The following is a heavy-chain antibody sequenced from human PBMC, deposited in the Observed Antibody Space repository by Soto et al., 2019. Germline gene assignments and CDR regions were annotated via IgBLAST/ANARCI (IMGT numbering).Heavy chain of an antibody. D-gene: IGHD2-15*01. Sequence: QVQLQQWGAGLVKPSETLSLTCSVFGGSFSGYYWTWIRQSPGKGLECIREINQDGNTNYNPSFKRRLTISIATSKKKFSLKLRSVTAAETALYYCARLPYWSGDGCYTEVRRWFDSWGQGTQVTVSS. V-gene: IGHV4-34*01. CDR3: ARLPYWSGDGCYTEVRRWFDS. J-gene: IGHJ5*01. CDR1: GGSFSGYY. CDR2: INQDGNT.